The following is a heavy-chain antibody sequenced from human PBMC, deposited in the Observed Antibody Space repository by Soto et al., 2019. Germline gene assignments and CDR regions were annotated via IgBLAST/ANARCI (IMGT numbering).Heavy chain of an antibody. V-gene: IGHV3-13*01. CDR1: GFTFSSYD. Sequence: GGSLRLSCAASGFTFSSYDMHWVRQATGKGLEWVSAIGTAGDTYYPGSVKGRLTISRENAKNSLYLQMNSLRAEDTAVYYCARDKRDFWSGYYSPGPSYYMDVWGKGTTVTVSS. D-gene: IGHD3-3*01. J-gene: IGHJ6*03. CDR2: IGTAGDT. CDR3: ARDKRDFWSGYYSPGPSYYMDV.